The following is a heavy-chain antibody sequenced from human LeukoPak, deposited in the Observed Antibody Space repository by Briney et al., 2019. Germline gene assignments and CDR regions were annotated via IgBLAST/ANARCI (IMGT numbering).Heavy chain of an antibody. V-gene: IGHV4-34*01. Sequence: SETLSLTCAVYGVSFSGYYWSWIRQPPGKGLEWIGEINRSGSTNYNPSLKSRVTISVDTSKNQFSLKLSSVTAADTAVYYCARRRDYYGSGSYYRGGFDYWGQGTLVTVSS. CDR3: ARRRDYYGSGSYYRGGFDY. J-gene: IGHJ4*02. D-gene: IGHD3-10*01. CDR2: INRSGST. CDR1: GVSFSGYY.